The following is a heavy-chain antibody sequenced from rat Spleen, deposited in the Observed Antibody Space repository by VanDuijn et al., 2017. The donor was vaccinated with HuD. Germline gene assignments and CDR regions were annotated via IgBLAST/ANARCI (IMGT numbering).Heavy chain of an antibody. Sequence: EVQLVETGGGLVQPGRSLKLSCAASGFTFSNYGMAWVRQAPTKGLEWVATISYDGSSTYYRDSVKGRFTISRDNAKSTLYLQMDSLRSEDTATYYCTTRTTPFDYWGQGVMVTVSS. V-gene: IGHV5-29*01. CDR1: GFTFSNYG. J-gene: IGHJ2*01. D-gene: IGHD1-1*01. CDR3: TTRTTPFDY. CDR2: ISYDGSST.